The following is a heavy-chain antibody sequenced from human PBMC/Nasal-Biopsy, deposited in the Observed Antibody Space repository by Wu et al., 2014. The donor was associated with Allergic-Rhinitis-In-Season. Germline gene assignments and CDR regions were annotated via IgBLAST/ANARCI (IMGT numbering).Heavy chain of an antibody. CDR3: VREVVSIFGVGPLDP. CDR2: IWFDGSKT. V-gene: IGHV3-33*01. J-gene: IGHJ5*02. CDR1: GFIFRNYG. D-gene: IGHD3-3*01. Sequence: LRLSCAASGFIFRNYGMHWVRQAPGKGPEWLAVIWFDGSKTHYADSVKGRFTISRDNSKKTMDLQMNSLRAEDTATYYCVREVVSIFGVGPLDPWGQGTRVTVSS.